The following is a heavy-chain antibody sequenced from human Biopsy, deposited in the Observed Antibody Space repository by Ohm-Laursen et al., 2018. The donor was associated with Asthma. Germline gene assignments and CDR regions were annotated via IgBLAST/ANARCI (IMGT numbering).Heavy chain of an antibody. CDR1: GFTFSSYA. V-gene: IGHV3-30-3*01. J-gene: IGHJ4*02. Sequence: SLRLSCTASGFTFSSYAMHWVRQAPGKGLEWVAVISYDGSKKYYADSVKGRFTISRDNSKNTLYLQMNSLRAEDTAVYYCAREGIAVAHFDYWGQGTLVTVSS. D-gene: IGHD6-19*01. CDR2: ISYDGSKK. CDR3: AREGIAVAHFDY.